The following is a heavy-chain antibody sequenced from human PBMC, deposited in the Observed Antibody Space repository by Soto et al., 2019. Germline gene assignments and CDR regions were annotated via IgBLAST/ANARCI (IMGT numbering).Heavy chain of an antibody. V-gene: IGHV4-34*01. CDR1: GGSFRGYY. Sequence: QVQLQQWGAGLLKPSETLSLTCAVYGGSFRGYYWSWFRQPPGKGLEWLGEINHSGSTNYNPSLKSRVTISVDTSKNQCSLKLSSVTAADTAVYYWARRSQDSSSWCFDYWGQGTLVTVSS. D-gene: IGHD6-13*01. CDR3: ARRSQDSSSWCFDY. J-gene: IGHJ4*02. CDR2: INHSGST.